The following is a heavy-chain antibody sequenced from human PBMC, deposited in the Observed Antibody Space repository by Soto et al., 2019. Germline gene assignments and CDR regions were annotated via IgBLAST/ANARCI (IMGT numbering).Heavy chain of an antibody. J-gene: IGHJ4*02. CDR1: GVTLTAVW. D-gene: IGHD5-18*01. CDR2: IKSNTDGGTT. Sequence: GGSLRLSCVVSGVTLTAVWMNWVRQAPGKGPEWVGRIKSNTDGGTTDYAAPVKGRFTVSRDDSENTLYLQMNSLKTEDTAVYYCSHGYYQYFNSWGQGTLVTVSS. V-gene: IGHV3-15*07. CDR3: SHGYYQYFNS.